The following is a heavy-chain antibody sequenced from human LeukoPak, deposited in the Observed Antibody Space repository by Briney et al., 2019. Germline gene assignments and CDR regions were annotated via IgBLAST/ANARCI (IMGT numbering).Heavy chain of an antibody. Sequence: PGGSLRLSCVASGFTFDEYAMHWVRQAPGKGLEWVSVISGDGDTTYYADSLKGRFTISRDNSKNSLYLQFDSLRTEDTALYFCARDMASQRPPYDAFDIWGQGTRVTVSS. J-gene: IGHJ3*02. D-gene: IGHD2-2*01. V-gene: IGHV3-43*02. CDR3: ARDMASQRPPYDAFDI. CDR2: ISGDGDTT. CDR1: GFTFDEYA.